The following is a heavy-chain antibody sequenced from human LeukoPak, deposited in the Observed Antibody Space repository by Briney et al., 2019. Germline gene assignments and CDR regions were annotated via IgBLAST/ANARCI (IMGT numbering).Heavy chain of an antibody. Sequence: GDSLKISCKVSGYSFTNYWIGWVRQMPGKGLEWMGIIYPGDVDTRYSPSFQGQVTISADKSISTAYVQWSSLKASDTAVYYCARLHSQGVSSSWFAYWGQGTLVTSST. V-gene: IGHV5-51*01. CDR1: GYSFTNYW. D-gene: IGHD6-13*01. J-gene: IGHJ4*02. CDR2: IYPGDVDT. CDR3: ARLHSQGVSSSWFAY.